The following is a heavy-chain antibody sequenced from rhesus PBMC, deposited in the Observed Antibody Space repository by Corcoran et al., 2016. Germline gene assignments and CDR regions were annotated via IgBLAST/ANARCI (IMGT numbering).Heavy chain of an antibody. V-gene: IGHV1-111*02. CDR2: VDPEDGEA. Sequence: EVQLVQSGAEVKKPGASVKISCKASGYTFTDYYLHWVRQAPGKGLEGMGRVDPEDGEAIHAQKFQDRGTITADTSTDTAYMELSSLRSEDTAVYYCATTLVYAFDFWGQGLRVTVSS. CDR3: ATTLVYAFDF. CDR1: GYTFTDYY. J-gene: IGHJ3*01.